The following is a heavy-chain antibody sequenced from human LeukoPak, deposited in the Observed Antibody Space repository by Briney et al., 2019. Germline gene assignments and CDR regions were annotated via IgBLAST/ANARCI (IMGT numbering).Heavy chain of an antibody. CDR3: AKELGYCSAGRCEYFQH. Sequence: GGSLRLSCAASGFTFSSYAMNWVRQAPGKGLEWVSAISGSGSSTYYADSVKGRFIISGDNSKNTLYLQMNSLRAEDTAIYYCAKELGYCSAGRCEYFQHWGQGTLVTVSS. V-gene: IGHV3-23*01. D-gene: IGHD2-15*01. CDR1: GFTFSSYA. J-gene: IGHJ1*01. CDR2: ISGSGSST.